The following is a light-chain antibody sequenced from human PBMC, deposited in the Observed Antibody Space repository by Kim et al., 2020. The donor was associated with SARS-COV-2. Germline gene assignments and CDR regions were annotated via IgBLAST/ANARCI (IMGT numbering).Light chain of an antibody. CDR2: DVN. J-gene: IGLJ1*01. V-gene: IGLV2-14*03. Sequence: GQSITISCTGTSSDVGRYNYGSWYQQHPGKAPKLMIYDVNNRPSGVSNRFSGSKSGNTASLTISGLQAEDEADYYCSSFASSDTLVFGTGTKVTVL. CDR3: SSFASSDTLV. CDR1: SSDVGRYNY.